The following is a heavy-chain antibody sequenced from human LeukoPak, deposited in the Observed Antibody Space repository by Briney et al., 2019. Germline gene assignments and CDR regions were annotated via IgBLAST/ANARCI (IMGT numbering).Heavy chain of an antibody. CDR2: IYYSGST. D-gene: IGHD3-22*01. Sequence: SETLSLTCTVSGRPISSYYWSWIRQPPGKGLEWIGYIYYSGSTNYNPSLKSRVTISVDTSKNQFSLKLSSVTAADTAVYYCARGEYYYDSHWFDPWGQGTLVTVSS. CDR3: ARGEYYYDSHWFDP. V-gene: IGHV4-59*13. CDR1: GRPISSYY. J-gene: IGHJ5*02.